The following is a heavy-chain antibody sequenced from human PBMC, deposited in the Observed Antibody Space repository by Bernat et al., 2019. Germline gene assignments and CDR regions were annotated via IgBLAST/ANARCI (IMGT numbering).Heavy chain of an antibody. CDR1: GFTFSSYS. Sequence: EVQLVESGGGLVKPGGSLRLSCAASGFTFSSYSMNWVRQAPGKGLEWVSSISSSSSYIYYADSVKGRFTISIDNAKNSLYLQMNSLRAEDTAVYYFARDQGGSSYTPRVTVGGGGFDCWDQGTLVTVCS. D-gene: IGHD3-16*02. V-gene: IGHV3-21*04. CDR2: ISSSSSYI. J-gene: IGHJ4*02. CDR3: ARDQGGSSYTPRVTVGGGGFDC.